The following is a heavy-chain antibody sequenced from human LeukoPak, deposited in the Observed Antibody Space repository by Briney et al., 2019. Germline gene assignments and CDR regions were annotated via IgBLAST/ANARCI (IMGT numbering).Heavy chain of an antibody. Sequence: SETLSLTCAVYGGSFSGYYWSWIRQPPGKGLEWIGEINHSGSTYYNPSLKSRVTISVDTSKNQFSLKLSSVTAADTAVYYCARVSSSWYSPFDPWGQGTLVTVSS. CDR3: ARVSSSWYSPFDP. J-gene: IGHJ5*02. CDR2: INHSGST. CDR1: GGSFSGYY. V-gene: IGHV4-34*01. D-gene: IGHD6-13*01.